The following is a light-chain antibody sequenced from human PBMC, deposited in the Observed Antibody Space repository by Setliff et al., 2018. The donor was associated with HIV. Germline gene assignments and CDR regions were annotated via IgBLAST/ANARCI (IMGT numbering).Light chain of an antibody. J-gene: IGLJ3*02. CDR1: SSDVGGYEF. V-gene: IGLV2-14*03. CDR2: DIN. Sequence: QSVLTQPASMSGSPGQSITISCTGTSSDVGGYEFVSWYQLHPGKAPKLMIYDINKRSSGVSNRFSGSKSGDTASLTISGLQAEDEADYFCSSYTSSSTFLVFGGGTK. CDR3: SSYTSSSTFLV.